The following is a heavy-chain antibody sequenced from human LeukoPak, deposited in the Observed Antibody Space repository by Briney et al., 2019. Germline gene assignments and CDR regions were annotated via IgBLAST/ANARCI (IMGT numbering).Heavy chain of an antibody. V-gene: IGHV3-7*01. J-gene: IGHJ4*02. CDR2: INQDGSQR. CDR1: GLTFSSYW. D-gene: IGHD6-6*01. CDR3: ARRGGSSSRRSPIDY. Sequence: GGSLRLSCTASGLTFSSYWMTWVRQAPGKGPEWVANINQDGSQRYCADSVRGRFTISRDNAKNSLFLQINGLRAEDTAGYDCARRGGSSSRRSPIDYWGQGTQVTVSS.